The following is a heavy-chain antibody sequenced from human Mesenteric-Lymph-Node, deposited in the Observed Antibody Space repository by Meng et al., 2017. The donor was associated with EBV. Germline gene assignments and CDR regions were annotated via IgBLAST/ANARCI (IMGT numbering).Heavy chain of an antibody. J-gene: IGHJ4*02. V-gene: IGHV4-39*01. CDR3: ARRLHYYGSLGS. Sequence: PEAGPGLVKPSDALSLTCTISGGAISIDNGAWIRQPPGKGLEWIGDTGTSYYNPSLKNRVTISVDTSNQFSLKLSSVTAADTAVYYCARRLHYYGSLGSWGQGTLVTVSS. D-gene: IGHD3-10*01. CDR1: GGAISIDN. CDR2: TGTS.